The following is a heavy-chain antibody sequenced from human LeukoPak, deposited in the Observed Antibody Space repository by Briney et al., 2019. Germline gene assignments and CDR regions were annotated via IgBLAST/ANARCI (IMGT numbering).Heavy chain of an antibody. V-gene: IGHV3-53*01. CDR3: ARLSSSWYQDWYFDL. D-gene: IGHD6-13*01. Sequence: PGGSLRLSCAASGFTVSSNYMSWVRQAPGKGLEWVSVIYSGGSTYYADSVKGRFTISRDNSKNTLYLQMNSLRAEDTAVYYCARLSSSWYQDWYFDLWGRGTLVTVSS. J-gene: IGHJ2*01. CDR1: GFTVSSNY. CDR2: IYSGGST.